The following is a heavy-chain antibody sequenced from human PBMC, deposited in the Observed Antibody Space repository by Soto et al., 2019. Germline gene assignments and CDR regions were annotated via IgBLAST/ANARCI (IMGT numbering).Heavy chain of an antibody. CDR3: ASRHPATSVDY. V-gene: IGHV4-4*02. CDR1: GGSFTSNNC. D-gene: IGHD1-1*01. J-gene: IGHJ4*02. Sequence: TSETLSLTCAVSGGSFTSNNCWTWVRQPPGQGLEWIGEIYRTVSTNYNPSLKSRVTISLEKSENQFSLKVTSLTAADTAVYYCASRHPATSVDYWGQGTLVTVCS. CDR2: IYRTVST.